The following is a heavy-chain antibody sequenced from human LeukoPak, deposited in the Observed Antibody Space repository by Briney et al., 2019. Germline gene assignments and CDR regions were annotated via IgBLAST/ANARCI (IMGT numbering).Heavy chain of an antibody. CDR2: IFDNGST. CDR3: ARVFRGVVTSNWFDP. CDR1: GGSISGHY. D-gene: IGHD2-21*02. J-gene: IGHJ5*02. Sequence: PSETLSLTCAVSGGSISGHYWTWIRQPPGKGLEWIGYIFDNGSTNFNSSLQSRVTMSLDTSKNQFSLKLSSVTAADTAVYYCARVFRGVVTSNWFDPWGQGALVTVSS. V-gene: IGHV4-59*11.